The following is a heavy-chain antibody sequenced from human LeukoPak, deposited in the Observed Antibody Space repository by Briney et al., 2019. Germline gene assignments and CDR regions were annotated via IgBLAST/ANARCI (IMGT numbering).Heavy chain of an antibody. CDR3: ARSGGVRGHYFDS. J-gene: IGHJ4*02. V-gene: IGHV4-30-4*08. Sequence: PSETLSLTCIVSGGSITSGDSFWNCIRQPPGKGLEWIAYIHYSESTYYNPSLKSRVTISVDTSKNQFSLNLSSVTAADTAVYYCARSGGVRGHYFDSWGQGALVTVSS. D-gene: IGHD3-10*01. CDR2: IHYSEST. CDR1: GGSITSGDSF.